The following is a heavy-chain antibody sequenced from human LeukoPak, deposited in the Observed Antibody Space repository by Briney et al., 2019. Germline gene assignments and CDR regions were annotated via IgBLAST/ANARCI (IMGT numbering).Heavy chain of an antibody. V-gene: IGHV4-61*05. CDR1: GGSISSSSYY. D-gene: IGHD6-19*01. Sequence: PSETLSLTCTVSGGSISSSSYYWGWIRQPPGKGLEWIGYIYYSGSTNYNPSLKSRVTISVDTSKNQFSLKLSSVTAADTAVYYCARADAVAGTILWGQGTLVTVSS. CDR3: ARADAVAGTIL. J-gene: IGHJ4*02. CDR2: IYYSGST.